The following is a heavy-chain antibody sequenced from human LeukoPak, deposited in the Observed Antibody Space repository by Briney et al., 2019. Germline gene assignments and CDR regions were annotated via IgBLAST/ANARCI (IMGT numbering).Heavy chain of an antibody. CDR1: GGSISSYY. J-gene: IGHJ5*01. D-gene: IGHD4-17*01. Sequence: ASETLSLTCTVSGGSISSYYWSWIRQPPGKGLEWIGYIYYSGSTNYNPSLKSRVTISVDTSKNQFSLKLSSVTAADTAVYYCARHESYGDANWFDSWGQGTLVTVSS. V-gene: IGHV4-59*08. CDR2: IYYSGST. CDR3: ARHESYGDANWFDS.